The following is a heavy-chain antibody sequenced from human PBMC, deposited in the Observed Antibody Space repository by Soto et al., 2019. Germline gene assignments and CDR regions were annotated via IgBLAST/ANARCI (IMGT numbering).Heavy chain of an antibody. CDR3: ADTPRVERARWFHP. Sequence: QITLRESGPTVLKPTQTLTLTCTFSGFSLNTNGVGVGWFRQPPGKALEWLALIYWDDVKPYSPSLRTRLTSYKATSRSQVVLTMASMGPAGTATYYCADTPRVERARWFHPWGQETQGTVSS. V-gene: IGHV2-5*02. CDR2: IYWDDVK. D-gene: IGHD1-26*01. J-gene: IGHJ5*02. CDR1: GFSLNTNGVG.